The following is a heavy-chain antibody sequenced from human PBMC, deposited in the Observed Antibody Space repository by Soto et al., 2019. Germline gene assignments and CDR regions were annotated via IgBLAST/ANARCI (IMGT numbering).Heavy chain of an antibody. CDR2: ISAHNGNT. J-gene: IGHJ4*02. D-gene: IGHD1-1*01. CDR3: ARGRYGDY. CDR1: GYAFTTYG. V-gene: IGHV1-18*03. Sequence: QVHLVQSGAEVKKPGASVKVSCKGSGYAFTTYGITWVRQAPGQGLEWMGWISAHNGNTNYAQKRQGRVTVTRDTATSPPYLELRSLRSEKMVVYYWARGRYGDYWGQGDRVTVSS.